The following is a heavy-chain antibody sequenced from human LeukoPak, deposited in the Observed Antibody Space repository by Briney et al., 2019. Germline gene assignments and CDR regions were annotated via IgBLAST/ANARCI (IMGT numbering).Heavy chain of an antibody. D-gene: IGHD3-10*01. Sequence: GASVKVSCKASGYTFTSYAMNWVRQAPGQGLEWMGWINTNTGNPTYARGFTGRFVFSLDTSVSTAYLQISSLKAEDTAVYYCARDSGWQPNDAFDIWGQGTMVTVSS. CDR1: GYTFTSYA. J-gene: IGHJ3*02. CDR3: ARDSGWQPNDAFDI. V-gene: IGHV7-4-1*02. CDR2: INTNTGNP.